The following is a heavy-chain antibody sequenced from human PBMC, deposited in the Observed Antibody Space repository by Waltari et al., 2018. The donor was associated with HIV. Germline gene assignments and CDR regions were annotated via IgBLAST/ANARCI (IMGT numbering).Heavy chain of an antibody. CDR2: IKQDGSEK. CDR3: ARDLYSSGWGYFDY. J-gene: IGHJ4*02. CDR1: GFTFSSYW. D-gene: IGHD6-19*01. V-gene: IGHV3-7*01. Sequence: EVQLVESGGGLVQPGGSLRLSCAASGFTFSSYWMSWVRQAPGKGLGWVANIKQDGSEKYYVDSVKGRFTISRDNAKNSLYLQMNSLRAEDTAVYYCARDLYSSGWGYFDYWGQGTLVTVSS.